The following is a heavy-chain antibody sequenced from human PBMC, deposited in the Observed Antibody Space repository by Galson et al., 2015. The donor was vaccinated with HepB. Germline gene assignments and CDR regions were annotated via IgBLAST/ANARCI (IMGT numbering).Heavy chain of an antibody. CDR3: ASALGWRDFDY. CDR2: TYYRSQWYY. D-gene: IGHD2-21*01. J-gene: IGHJ4*02. V-gene: IGHV6-1*01. Sequence: CAISGDSVSTNSAAWNRIRHSPSRGLEWLGRTYYRSQWYYDYAVSVRGRITINPDTSKDQFSLQLNSVTPEDTAVCYCASALGWRDFDYWVQGTLVTVSS. CDR1: GDSVSTNSAA.